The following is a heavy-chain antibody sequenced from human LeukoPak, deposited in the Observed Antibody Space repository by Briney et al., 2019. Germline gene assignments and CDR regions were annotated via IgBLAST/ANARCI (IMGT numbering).Heavy chain of an antibody. J-gene: IGHJ4*02. CDR2: ISGSGGST. D-gene: IGHD6-19*01. CDR3: AKERESSGWYEGGFDY. Sequence: GGSLRLSCAASGFTFSSYAMSWVRQAPGKGLEWVSAISGSGGSTYCADSVKGRFTISRDNSKNTLYLQMNSLRAEDTAVYYCAKERESSGWYEGGFDYWGQGTLVTVSS. V-gene: IGHV3-23*01. CDR1: GFTFSSYA.